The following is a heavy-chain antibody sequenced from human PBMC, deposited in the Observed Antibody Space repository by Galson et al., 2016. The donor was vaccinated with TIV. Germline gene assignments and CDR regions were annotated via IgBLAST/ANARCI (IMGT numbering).Heavy chain of an antibody. Sequence: SLRLSCAASGFTVSDNYMTWVRRAPGKGLEWVSMIPSGGSTHYADSVKGRFTIPRDNSKNTLYLHMNSLRAEDTAVYYCARERRFCGNECYLYYYYGMAVWGQGTTVTVSS. V-gene: IGHV3-66*02. D-gene: IGHD2-21*01. CDR1: GFTVSDNY. J-gene: IGHJ6*02. CDR2: IPSGGST. CDR3: ARERRFCGNECYLYYYYGMAV.